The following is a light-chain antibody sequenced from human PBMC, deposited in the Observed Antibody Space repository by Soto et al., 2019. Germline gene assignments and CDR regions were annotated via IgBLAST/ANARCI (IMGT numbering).Light chain of an antibody. Sequence: QSVLTQPASVSESPGQSITISCTGTSSDVGSYNYVSWYQHHPGRAPKLIIFEVSHRPSGVSDRFSASKSGNTASLTISWLQTEDEADYYCTSYTRTRNLLFGGGTKLTVL. CDR1: SSDVGSYNY. CDR3: TSYTRTRNLL. V-gene: IGLV2-14*01. J-gene: IGLJ2*01. CDR2: EVS.